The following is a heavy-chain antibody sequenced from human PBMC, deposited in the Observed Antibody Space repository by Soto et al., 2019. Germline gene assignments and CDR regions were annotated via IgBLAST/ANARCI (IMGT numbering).Heavy chain of an antibody. Sequence: SETLSLTCTVSGGSISSYYWSWIRQPAGKGLEWIGRIYTSGSTNYNPSLESRVTMSVDTSKNQFSLKLSSVTAADTAVYYCKVVVVAATPETDYWGQGTLVTVSS. V-gene: IGHV4-4*07. CDR1: GGSISSYY. CDR2: IYTSGST. D-gene: IGHD2-15*01. J-gene: IGHJ4*02. CDR3: KVVVVAATPETDY.